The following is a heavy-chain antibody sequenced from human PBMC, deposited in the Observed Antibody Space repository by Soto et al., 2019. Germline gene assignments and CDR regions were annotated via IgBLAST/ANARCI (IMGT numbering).Heavy chain of an antibody. Sequence: SETLSLTCTVSGDSIRSYYWTWIRQPPGKGLELIGYIYYSGSTRYNPSLKSRVTISVDMSKNQFSLKLSSVIAAATAAYYCGRAYGGFNNGLDVWGEGTAVTVYS. J-gene: IGHJ6*04. CDR2: IYYSGST. D-gene: IGHD5-12*01. CDR3: GRAYGGFNNGLDV. CDR1: GDSIRSYY. V-gene: IGHV4-59*01.